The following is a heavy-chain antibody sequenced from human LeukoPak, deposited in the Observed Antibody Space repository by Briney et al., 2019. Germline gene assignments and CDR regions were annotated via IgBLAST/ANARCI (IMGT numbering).Heavy chain of an antibody. Sequence: PGRSLRLSCAASGFTFSSYGMHWVRQAPGKGLEWVAVKWYDGSNKFYADSVKGRFTISRDNSKNTLYLQMNSLRAEDTAVYYCARDRAAADLDYWGQGTLVTVSS. J-gene: IGHJ4*02. CDR2: KWYDGSNK. V-gene: IGHV3-33*01. CDR3: ARDRAAADLDY. D-gene: IGHD6-13*01. CDR1: GFTFSSYG.